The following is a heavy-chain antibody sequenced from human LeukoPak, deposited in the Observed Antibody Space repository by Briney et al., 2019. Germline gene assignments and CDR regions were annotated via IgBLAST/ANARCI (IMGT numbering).Heavy chain of an antibody. CDR2: ISSSSSYI. J-gene: IGHJ4*02. CDR1: GFTVSSNY. V-gene: IGHV3-21*01. CDR3: AREIEYSSSSPFDY. Sequence: GGSLRLSCAASGFTVSSNYMSWVRQAPGKGLEWVSSISSSSSYIYYADSVKGRFTISRDNAKNSLYLQMNSLRAEDTAVYYCAREIEYSSSSPFDYWGQGTLVTVSS. D-gene: IGHD6-6*01.